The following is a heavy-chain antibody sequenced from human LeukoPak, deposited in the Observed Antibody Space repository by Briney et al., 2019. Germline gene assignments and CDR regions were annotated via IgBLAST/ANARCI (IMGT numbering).Heavy chain of an antibody. CDR1: GFTFSSSW. J-gene: IGHJ6*03. V-gene: IGHV3-7*01. Sequence: PGGSLRLSCAASGFTFSSSWMNWVRQAPGKGLEWVASINEDGSEKYYVDSVKGRFTVSRDNAKNSQFLQMNSLRAEDTAVYYCAREGHPWYYYGSGQIGYYYYMDVWGKGTTVTISS. D-gene: IGHD3-10*01. CDR3: AREGHPWYYYGSGQIGYYYYMDV. CDR2: INEDGSEK.